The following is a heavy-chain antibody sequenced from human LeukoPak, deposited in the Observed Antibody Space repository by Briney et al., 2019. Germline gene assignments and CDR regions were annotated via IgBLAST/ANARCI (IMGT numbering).Heavy chain of an antibody. V-gene: IGHV3-7*03. Sequence: GGSLRLSCAASGFTFSNYWMSWVRQAPGKGLEWVANIKEDGSDKYYVDSVKGRFTISRDNAKNSLYLQMNSLRAEDTAVYYCARGEGITMVRGDFAYWGQGTLVTVSS. J-gene: IGHJ4*02. D-gene: IGHD3-10*01. CDR1: GFTFSNYW. CDR3: ARGEGITMVRGDFAY. CDR2: IKEDGSDK.